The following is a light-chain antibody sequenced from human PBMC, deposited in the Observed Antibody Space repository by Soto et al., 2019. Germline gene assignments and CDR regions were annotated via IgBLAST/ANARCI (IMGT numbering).Light chain of an antibody. CDR2: AAS. Sequence: DIQMTQSPSSLSASAGDRVTITCRASQSISSYLNWYQQKPGIAPKLLIYAASSLQSGVPSRFSGSGSGTDFTLTISSLQPEDFATYYCQQSYSTPITFGQGTRLEIK. CDR3: QQSYSTPIT. J-gene: IGKJ5*01. V-gene: IGKV1-39*01. CDR1: QSISSY.